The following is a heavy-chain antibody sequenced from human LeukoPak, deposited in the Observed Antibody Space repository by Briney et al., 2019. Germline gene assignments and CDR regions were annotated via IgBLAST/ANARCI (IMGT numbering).Heavy chain of an antibody. CDR3: ARSHYYYMDV. CDR1: GGSISSYY. V-gene: IGHV4-4*09. CDR2: IYTSGST. Sequence: PSETLSLTCTVSGGSISSYYWSWIRQPPGKGLEWIGYIYTSGSTNYNPSLKSRVTISVDTSKNQFSLKLSSVTAADPAVYYCARSHYYYMDVWGKGTTVTVSS. J-gene: IGHJ6*03.